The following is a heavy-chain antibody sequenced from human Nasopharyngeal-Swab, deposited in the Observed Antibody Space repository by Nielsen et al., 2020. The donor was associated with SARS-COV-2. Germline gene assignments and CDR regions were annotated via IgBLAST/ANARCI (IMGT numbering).Heavy chain of an antibody. V-gene: IGHV3-21*01. CDR1: GFTFNKYN. J-gene: IGHJ6*02. Sequence: GESLKIACAASGFTFNKYNFNWVRQAPGEGLEWVSSISSSSSYIYYADSVKGRFTISRDNAKNSFSLQMNSLRAEDTAVYYCARDGLDYDFWSAYFMDVWGQGTTVTVSS. D-gene: IGHD3-3*01. CDR3: ARDGLDYDFWSAYFMDV. CDR2: ISSSSSYI.